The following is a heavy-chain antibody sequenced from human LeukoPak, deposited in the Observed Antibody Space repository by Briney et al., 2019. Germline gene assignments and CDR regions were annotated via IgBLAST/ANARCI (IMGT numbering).Heavy chain of an antibody. Sequence: PSETLSLTCTVYGGSFSGYYWSWIRQPPGKGLEWIGEINHSGGTNYNPSLKSRVTISVDTSKNQFSLKLSSVTAADTAVYYCARRRGYSYGYGRWGQGTLVTVSS. J-gene: IGHJ4*02. CDR3: ARRRGYSYGYGR. V-gene: IGHV4-34*01. CDR2: INHSGGT. CDR1: GGSFSGYY. D-gene: IGHD5-18*01.